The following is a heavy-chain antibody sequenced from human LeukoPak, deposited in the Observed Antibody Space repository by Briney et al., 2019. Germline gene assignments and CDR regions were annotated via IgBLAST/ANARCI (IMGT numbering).Heavy chain of an antibody. D-gene: IGHD6-19*01. J-gene: IGHJ5*02. CDR1: GYSFTSYW. CDR2: IYPGDSDT. Sequence: GESLKISCKGSGYSFTSYWIGWVRQMPGKGLEWMGIIYPGDSDTRYSPSFQGQVTISADKSISTAYLQWSSLKASDTAMYYCASSSDSAHNWFDPWGQGTMVTVSS. CDR3: ASSSDSAHNWFDP. V-gene: IGHV5-51*01.